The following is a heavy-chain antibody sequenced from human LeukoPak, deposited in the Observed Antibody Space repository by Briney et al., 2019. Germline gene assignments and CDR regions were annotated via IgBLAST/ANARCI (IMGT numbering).Heavy chain of an antibody. CDR1: GYTFTGYY. CDR2: ISAYNGNT. D-gene: IGHD3-22*01. V-gene: IGHV1-18*04. Sequence: ASVKVSCKASGYTFTGYYMHWVRQAPGQGLEWMGWISAYNGNTNYAQKLQGRVTMTTDTSTSTAYMELRSLRSDDTAVYYCARDRYDSSGFDYWGQGTLVTVSS. CDR3: ARDRYDSSGFDY. J-gene: IGHJ4*02.